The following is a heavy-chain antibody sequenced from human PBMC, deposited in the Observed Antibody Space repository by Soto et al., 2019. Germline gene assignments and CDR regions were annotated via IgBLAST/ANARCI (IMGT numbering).Heavy chain of an antibody. Sequence: EVQLLESGGGLAQPGGSRRLSCAASEFTLSGHFMSWVRQPPGKGLEWVSIMFSGGSTDYADSVKGRFIISRDNSKNILYLKMNNLKAEDTATYYCTKTYGSGSYHWGQGALVIVSS. CDR1: EFTLSGHF. V-gene: IGHV3-66*01. CDR2: MFSGGST. CDR3: TKTYGSGSYH. D-gene: IGHD3-10*01. J-gene: IGHJ5*02.